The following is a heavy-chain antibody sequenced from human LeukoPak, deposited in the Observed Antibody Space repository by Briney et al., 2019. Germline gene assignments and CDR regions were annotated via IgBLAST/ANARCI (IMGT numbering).Heavy chain of an antibody. J-gene: IGHJ3*02. Sequence: GGSLRLSCAASGFTVSSNYMSWVRQAPGKGLEWVSVIYSGGSTYYADSVKGRFTISRDNSKNTLYLQMNSLRAEDTAVYYCARVGSSYLGDYDAFDIWGQGTMVTVSS. CDR1: GFTVSSNY. CDR3: ARVGSSYLGDYDAFDI. V-gene: IGHV3-53*01. D-gene: IGHD6-13*01. CDR2: IYSGGST.